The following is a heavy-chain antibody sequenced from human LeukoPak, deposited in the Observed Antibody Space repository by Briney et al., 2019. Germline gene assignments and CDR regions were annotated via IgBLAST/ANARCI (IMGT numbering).Heavy chain of an antibody. D-gene: IGHD2-21*02. Sequence: GGSLRLSCAASGFTFSNYAMNWVRQAPGKGLEWVSAISGSGGNTYYADSVKGRFTISRDNSKNTVYLQMNSLRVEDTAVYYCAKDPGRTPPVTEDHWGQGTLVTVSS. V-gene: IGHV3-23*01. CDR1: GFTFSNYA. J-gene: IGHJ4*02. CDR3: AKDPGRTPPVTEDH. CDR2: ISGSGGNT.